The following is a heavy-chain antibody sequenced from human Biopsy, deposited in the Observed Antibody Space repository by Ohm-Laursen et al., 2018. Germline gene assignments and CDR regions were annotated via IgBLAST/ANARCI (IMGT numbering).Heavy chain of an antibody. J-gene: IGHJ5*02. D-gene: IGHD3-22*01. V-gene: IGHV4-31*01. Sequence: TLSLTCTVSGGSISSGGSYWSWIRQRPGKGLEWIGYIFNSANTYCNPSLKNLITISGDTSKNQFSLKLNSVTAADTAVYYCARGDYFDSNGYSRFDPWGHGTLVTVSS. CDR1: GGSISSGGSY. CDR2: IFNSANT. CDR3: ARGDYFDSNGYSRFDP.